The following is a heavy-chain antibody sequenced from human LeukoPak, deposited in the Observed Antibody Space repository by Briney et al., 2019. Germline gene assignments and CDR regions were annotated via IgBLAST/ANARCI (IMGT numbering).Heavy chain of an antibody. D-gene: IGHD3-3*01. V-gene: IGHV1-2*02. J-gene: IGHJ4*02. CDR1: GYTFTGYY. CDR3: ARDGRFLEGLQSHDY. Sequence: ASVKVSCKASGYTFTGYYMHWVRQAPGQGLEWMGWINPNSGGTNYAQKFQGRVTMTRDTSISTAYMELSRLRSDDTAVYYCARDGRFLEGLQSHDYWGQGTLVTVSS. CDR2: INPNSGGT.